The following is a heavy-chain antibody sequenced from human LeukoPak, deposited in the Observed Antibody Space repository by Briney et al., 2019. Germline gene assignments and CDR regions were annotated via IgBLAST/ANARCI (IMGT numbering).Heavy chain of an antibody. D-gene: IGHD3-22*01. J-gene: IGHJ5*02. CDR1: GFRFSTSA. V-gene: IGHV1-18*01. CDR2: ISVSNGDT. Sequence: ASVKVSCKTSGFRFSTSAISWVRQVPGQGLEWMGWISVSNGDTNYAQNLQGRVTMTTDTSTSTAHLELRSLRSDDTAVYNCVRDRARIEVVTTTSNFFDPWGQGTLVTVSS. CDR3: VRDRARIEVVTTTSNFFDP.